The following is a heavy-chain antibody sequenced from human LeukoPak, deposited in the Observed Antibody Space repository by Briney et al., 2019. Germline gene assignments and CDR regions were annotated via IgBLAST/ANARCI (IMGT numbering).Heavy chain of an antibody. CDR1: GGSLSGYY. V-gene: IGHV4-34*12. J-gene: IGHJ4*02. CDR2: IIHSGST. CDR3: ARHGDYYGSGSRY. Sequence: SETLSLTCAVYGGSLSGYYWSWIRQPPGKGLEWIGEIIHSGSTNYNPSLKSRVTISVDTSKNQFSLKLSSVTAADTAVYYCARHGDYYGSGSRYWGQGTLVTVSS. D-gene: IGHD3-10*01.